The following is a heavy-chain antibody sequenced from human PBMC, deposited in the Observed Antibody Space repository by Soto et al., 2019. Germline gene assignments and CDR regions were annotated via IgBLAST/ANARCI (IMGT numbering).Heavy chain of an antibody. V-gene: IGHV3-23*01. J-gene: IGHJ6*02. CDR3: ARDGRRYYGMDV. Sequence: GGSLRLSCAASGFIFENFGMSWVRQAPGKGLEWISSISGSGFKKYYADSVKGRFTISRDNSKSTVYLELNNLSAEDTAVYYCARDGRRYYGMDVRGQGTTVTVSS. CDR2: ISGSGFKK. CDR1: GFIFENFG.